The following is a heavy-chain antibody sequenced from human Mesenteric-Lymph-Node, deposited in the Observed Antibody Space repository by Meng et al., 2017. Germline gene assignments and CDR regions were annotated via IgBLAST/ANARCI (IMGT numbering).Heavy chain of an antibody. V-gene: IGHV3-23*01. Sequence: ETLSLTCAASGFTFSFFALSWVRQAPGKGLEWVSAISGGGVSTYYADSVKGRFTISRDNSKDTLYLQMNSLRAEDTAVYYCAKKIDGSFPFDYWGQGTLVTVSS. J-gene: IGHJ4*02. CDR3: AKKIDGSFPFDY. D-gene: IGHD3-10*01. CDR2: ISGGGVST. CDR1: GFTFSFFA.